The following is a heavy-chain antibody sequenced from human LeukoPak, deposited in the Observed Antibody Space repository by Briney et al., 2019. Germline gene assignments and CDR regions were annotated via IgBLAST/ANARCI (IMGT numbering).Heavy chain of an antibody. J-gene: IGHJ4*02. D-gene: IGHD4-17*01. CDR1: GFTFSSYW. CDR2: IKQDGSEK. V-gene: IGHV3-7*01. CDR3: AKDLNYGDLPDY. Sequence: GGSLRLPCAASGFTFSSYWISWVRQAPGKGLEWVANIKQDGSEKYYVDSVKGRFTISRDNSKNTLFLQMNTLRAEDTAVYYCAKDLNYGDLPDYWGQGTLVTVSS.